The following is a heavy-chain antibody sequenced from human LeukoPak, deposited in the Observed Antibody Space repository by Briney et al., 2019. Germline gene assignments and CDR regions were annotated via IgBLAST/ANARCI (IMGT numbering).Heavy chain of an antibody. J-gene: IGHJ6*03. V-gene: IGHV4-59*01. CDR1: GGSISSYY. CDR3: ARGEGTSYYYYMDV. D-gene: IGHD1-1*01. Sequence: SETLSLTCTVSGGSISSYYWSWIRQPPGKGLEWIGYIYYSGSTNYNPSLKSRVTISVDTSKNQFSLKLSSVTAADTAVYYCARGEGTSYYYYMDVWGKGTTVTVSS. CDR2: IYYSGST.